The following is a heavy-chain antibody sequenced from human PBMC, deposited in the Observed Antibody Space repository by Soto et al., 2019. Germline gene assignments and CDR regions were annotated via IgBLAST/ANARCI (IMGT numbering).Heavy chain of an antibody. V-gene: IGHV1-18*01. CDR1: GYTFTSYG. CDR3: AREITRTLLYYFDY. CDR2: ISAYNGNT. Sequence: ASVKVSCKASGYTFTSYGISWVRQAPGQGLEWMGWISAYNGNTNYVQKLQGRVTMTTDTSTSTAYMELRSLRSDDTAVYYCAREITRTLLYYFDYWGQGTMVTVSS. D-gene: IGHD1-20*01. J-gene: IGHJ4*02.